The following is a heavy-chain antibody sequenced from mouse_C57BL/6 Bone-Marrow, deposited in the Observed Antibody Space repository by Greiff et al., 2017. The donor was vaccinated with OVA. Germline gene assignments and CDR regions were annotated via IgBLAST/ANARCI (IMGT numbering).Heavy chain of an antibody. V-gene: IGHV1-4*01. J-gene: IGHJ2*01. CDR3: ARRGTTVVARGYYFDY. Sequence: VQLQQSGAELARPGASVKMSCKASGYTFTSYTMHWVKQRPGQGLEWIGYINPSSGYTKYNQKFKDKATLTADKSSSTAYMQLSSLTSEASAVYYWARRGTTVVARGYYFDYWGQGTTLTVSS. CDR2: INPSSGYT. CDR1: GYTFTSYT. D-gene: IGHD1-1*01.